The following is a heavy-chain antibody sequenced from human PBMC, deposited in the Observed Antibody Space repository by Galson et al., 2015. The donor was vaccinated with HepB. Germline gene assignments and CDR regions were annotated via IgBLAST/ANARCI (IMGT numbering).Heavy chain of an antibody. D-gene: IGHD6-19*01. Sequence: SCKVSGYTFTDYYMHWVRQAPGKGLEWMGLVDPGDGETIYAEKFQGRVTITADTSTDTAYMELRSDDTAVYYCARGLSVVSGPSGWYGGWFDTWGQGTLVTVSS. CDR1: GYTFTDYY. J-gene: IGHJ5*02. CDR2: VDPGDGET. CDR3: ARGLSVVSGPSGWYGGWFDT. V-gene: IGHV1-69-2*01.